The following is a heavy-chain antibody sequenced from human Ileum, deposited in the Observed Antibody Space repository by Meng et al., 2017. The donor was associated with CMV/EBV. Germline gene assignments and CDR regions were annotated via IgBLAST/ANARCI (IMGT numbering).Heavy chain of an antibody. V-gene: IGHV3-30*02. J-gene: IGHJ4*02. Sequence: GESLKISCAASGFTFSSYGMYWVRQAPGKGLEWVAFIRSDGSNKYYPDPVKGRFTISRDNSKNTLYMQMNSLRADDTAVYYCARGEGKLAQFDYWGQGTLVTVSS. D-gene: IGHD1/OR15-1a*01. CDR2: IRSDGSNK. CDR3: ARGEGKLAQFDY. CDR1: GFTFSSYG.